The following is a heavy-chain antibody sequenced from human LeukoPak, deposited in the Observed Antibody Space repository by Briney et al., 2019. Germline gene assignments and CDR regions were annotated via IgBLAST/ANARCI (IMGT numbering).Heavy chain of an antibody. CDR2: INHSGST. CDR1: GGSISSSNW. CDR3: ARERKGGVRRPPNWFDP. J-gene: IGHJ5*02. V-gene: IGHV4-4*02. Sequence: SETLSLTCAVSGGSISSSNWWSWVRQPPGKGLEWIGEINHSGSTNYNPSLKSRVTISVDTSKNQFSLKLSSVTAADTAVYYCARERKGGVRRPPNWFDPWGQGTLVTVSS. D-gene: IGHD1-1*01.